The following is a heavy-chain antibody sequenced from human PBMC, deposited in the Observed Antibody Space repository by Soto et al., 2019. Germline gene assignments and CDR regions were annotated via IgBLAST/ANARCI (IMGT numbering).Heavy chain of an antibody. CDR3: ARQDGFGLYYFDY. Sequence: GESLKISCKGSGYSFTTYWIAWVRQMPGKGLEWMGIIYPGNSDTRYSPSFQGQVTISADNSISTAYLQWSSLKVSDTAMYYCARQDGFGLYYFDYWGQGALVTVSS. CDR2: IYPGNSDT. CDR1: GYSFTTYW. J-gene: IGHJ4*02. V-gene: IGHV5-51*01. D-gene: IGHD3-10*01.